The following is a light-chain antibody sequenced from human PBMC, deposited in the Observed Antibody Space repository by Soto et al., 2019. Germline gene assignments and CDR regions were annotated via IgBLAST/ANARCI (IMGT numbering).Light chain of an antibody. CDR3: QSYDNSLSVYV. V-gene: IGLV1-40*01. CDR1: NSNIGSNA. J-gene: IGLJ1*01. Sequence: QSVLTQSPSVSGAPRQSVNISCSGNNSNIGSNAVHWYQQLPGKAPKLLIYGNSNRPSGVPDRFSGSKSGTSASLAITGLQAEDEADYYCQSYDNSLSVYVFGTGTKVTVL. CDR2: GNS.